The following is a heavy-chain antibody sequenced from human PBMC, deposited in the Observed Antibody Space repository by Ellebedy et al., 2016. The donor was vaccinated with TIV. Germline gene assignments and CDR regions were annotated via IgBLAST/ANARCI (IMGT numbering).Heavy chain of an antibody. V-gene: IGHV3-15*07. Sequence: GESLKISCAASGFTFSNVWMNWVRQAPGKGLEGVGRITSKCDGETTEYAAPVKGRFTISRDDSKNTLYLQMNSLKTEDTAVYYCTTTMYYYDSGGYPTGDVLDIWGQGTIVTVSS. J-gene: IGHJ3*02. CDR2: ITSKCDGETT. CDR3: TTTMYYYDSGGYPTGDVLDI. D-gene: IGHD3-22*01. CDR1: GFTFSNVW.